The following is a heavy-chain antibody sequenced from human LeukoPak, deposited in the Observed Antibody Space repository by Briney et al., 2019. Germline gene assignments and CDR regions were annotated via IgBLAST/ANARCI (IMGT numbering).Heavy chain of an antibody. D-gene: IGHD2-2*01. CDR3: ARGSDQLLYYYYGMDV. J-gene: IGHJ6*02. V-gene: IGHV4-34*01. CDR1: GGSFSGYY. Sequence: SETLSLTCAASGGSFSGYYWSWIRQPPGKGLEWIGEINHSGSTNYNPSLKSRVTISVDTSKNQFSLKLSSVTAADTAVYYCARGSDQLLYYYYGMDVWGQGTTVTVSS. CDR2: INHSGST.